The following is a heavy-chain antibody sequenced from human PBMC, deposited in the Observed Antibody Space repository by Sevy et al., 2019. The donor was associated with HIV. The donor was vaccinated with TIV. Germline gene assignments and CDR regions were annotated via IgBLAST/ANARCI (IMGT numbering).Heavy chain of an antibody. CDR1: GFTFSSYA. V-gene: IGHV3-30-3*01. D-gene: IGHD2-8*01. CDR3: ARGGGDIVLMVYLTY. Sequence: GGSLRLSCAASGFTFSSYAMHWVRQAPGKGLEWVAVISYDGSNKYYADSVKGRFTISRDNSKNTLYLQMNSLRAEDTAVYYCARGGGDIVLMVYLTYWGQGTLVTVSS. CDR2: ISYDGSNK. J-gene: IGHJ4*02.